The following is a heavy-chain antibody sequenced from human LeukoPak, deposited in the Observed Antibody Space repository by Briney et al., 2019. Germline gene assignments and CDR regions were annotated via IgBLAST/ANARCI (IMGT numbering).Heavy chain of an antibody. CDR2: ITSGRTT. D-gene: IGHD1-26*01. CDR1: GFIFSDYY. J-gene: IGHJ4*02. V-gene: IGHV3-11*01. CDR3: AGGPSGSYSHFDY. Sequence: GGSLRLSCAASGFIFSDYYMSWIRQAPGKGLEWVSYITSGRTTYYADSVKGRFTISRDNAKNSLYLQMNSLRAEDTAVYYCAGGPSGSYSHFDYWGQGTLVTVSS.